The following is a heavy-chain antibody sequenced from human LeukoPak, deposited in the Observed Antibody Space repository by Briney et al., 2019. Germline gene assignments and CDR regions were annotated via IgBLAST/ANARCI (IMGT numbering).Heavy chain of an antibody. CDR1: GCSLSSSSYY. D-gene: IGHD3-22*01. V-gene: IGHV4-39*07. CDR2: IYYSGST. CDR3: AREGKEAIDSKGAFDI. J-gene: IGHJ3*02. Sequence: SETLSLTCTVSGCSLSSSSYYWGWLRQPPGKGLEWIGSIYYSGSTYYNPSLKSRVTISVDTSKNQFSLKLSSVTAADTAVYYCAREGKEAIDSKGAFDIWGQGTMVTVSS.